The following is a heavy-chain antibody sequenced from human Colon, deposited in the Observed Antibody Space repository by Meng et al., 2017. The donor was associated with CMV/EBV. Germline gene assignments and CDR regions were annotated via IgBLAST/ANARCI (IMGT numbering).Heavy chain of an antibody. V-gene: IGHV1-18*01. CDR3: ARGEGYYDR. CDR1: GYTFTSYG. Sequence: QVQLMLSGAEVKKPGASVKVSCKASGYTFTSYGITWVRQAPGQGLEWLGWISAYNGNSNYAERFEGRVTMTTDTDTSTVFMELRSLTSDDTAEYYCARGEGYYDRWGQGTLVTVSS. D-gene: IGHD5-24*01. CDR2: ISAYNGNS. J-gene: IGHJ5*02.